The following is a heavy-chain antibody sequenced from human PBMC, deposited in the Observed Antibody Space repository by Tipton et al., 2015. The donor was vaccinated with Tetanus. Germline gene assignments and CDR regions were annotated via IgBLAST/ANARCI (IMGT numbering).Heavy chain of an antibody. D-gene: IGHD1-26*01. CDR1: GITFSDYA. V-gene: IGHV3-21*06. CDR3: ASGSTFDY. Sequence: SLRLSCASSGITFSDYAMNWVRQAPGKGLEWVSSISSTSSYIYYAGSVKGRFTVSRDNAKSSLYLQMNSLRAEDTAVYYCASGSTFDYWGQGTLVTVSS. J-gene: IGHJ4*02. CDR2: ISSTSSYI.